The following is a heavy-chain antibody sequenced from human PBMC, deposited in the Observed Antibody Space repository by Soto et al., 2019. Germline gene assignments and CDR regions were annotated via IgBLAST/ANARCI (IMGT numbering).Heavy chain of an antibody. CDR3: ARDRHSKGWFDP. J-gene: IGHJ5*02. Sequence: SETLSLTCTVSGGSISSGGYYCVWIRQHPGKGLEWIGYIYYSGSTYYNPSLKSRVTMSVDTSKNQFSLKLSSVTAADTAVYYCARDRHSKGWFDPWGQGTLVTVSS. D-gene: IGHD6-13*01. CDR2: IYYSGST. CDR1: GGSISSGGYY. V-gene: IGHV4-31*03.